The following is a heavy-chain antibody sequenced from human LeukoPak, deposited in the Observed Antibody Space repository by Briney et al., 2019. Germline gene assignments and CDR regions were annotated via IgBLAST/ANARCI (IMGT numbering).Heavy chain of an antibody. CDR2: IWYDGSNK. D-gene: IGHD6-13*01. CDR1: GFTFSSYG. CDR3: ARDSGYSSSWYVVAYYYGMDV. V-gene: IGHV3-33*01. Sequence: GGSLRLSCAASGFTFSSYGMHWVRQAPGKGLEWVAVIWYDGSNKYYADSVKGRFTISRDNSKNTLYLQMNSLRAEDTAVYYCARDSGYSSSWYVVAYYYGMDVWGQGTTVTVSS. J-gene: IGHJ6*02.